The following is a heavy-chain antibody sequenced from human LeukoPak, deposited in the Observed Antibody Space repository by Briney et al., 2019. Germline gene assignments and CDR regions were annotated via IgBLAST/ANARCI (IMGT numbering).Heavy chain of an antibody. D-gene: IGHD3-10*01. Sequence: GGSLRLSCAASGFIFSAYSMNWARQAPGKGLEWVSSISSSSYYIYYADSVKGRFTISRDNAKNSLSLQMNSLRAEDTAVYYCARVITAFDMWGQGTMVTVSS. V-gene: IGHV3-21*01. J-gene: IGHJ3*02. CDR2: ISSSSYYI. CDR1: GFIFSAYS. CDR3: ARVITAFDM.